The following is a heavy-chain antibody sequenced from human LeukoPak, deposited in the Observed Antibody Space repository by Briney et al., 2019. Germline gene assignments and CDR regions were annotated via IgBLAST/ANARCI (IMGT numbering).Heavy chain of an antibody. J-gene: IGHJ6*03. CDR3: ARFEATTVGMDV. Sequence: GGSLRLSCAASGFTFSSYSMNWVRQAPGKGLEWVSSISSSSSYIYYADSVKGRFTISRDNSKNTLYLQMNSLRAEDTAVYYCARFEATTVGMDVWGKGTTVTVSS. V-gene: IGHV3-21*01. D-gene: IGHD4-23*01. CDR1: GFTFSSYS. CDR2: ISSSSSYI.